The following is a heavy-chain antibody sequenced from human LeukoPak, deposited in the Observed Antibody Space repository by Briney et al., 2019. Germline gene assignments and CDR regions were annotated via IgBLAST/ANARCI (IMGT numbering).Heavy chain of an antibody. D-gene: IGHD3-10*01. CDR2: IRNDGSNK. J-gene: IGHJ4*02. V-gene: IGHV3-30*02. CDR3: AKSQDYGSGSYALDY. Sequence: QTGGSLRLSCAASGFPFTYFGMSWVRQAPGKGLEWVAFIRNDGSNKYYVESVKGRFIISRDNSPDTVYLHMSNLRPDDTAVYYCAKSQDYGSGSYALDYWGQGALVTVSS. CDR1: GFPFTYFG.